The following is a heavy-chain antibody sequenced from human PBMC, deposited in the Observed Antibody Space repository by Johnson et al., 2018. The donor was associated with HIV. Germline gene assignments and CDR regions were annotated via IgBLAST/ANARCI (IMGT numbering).Heavy chain of an antibody. CDR1: GFTFSSYA. CDR2: ISYDGTNR. D-gene: IGHD1-14*01. Sequence: QVQLVESGGGLVKPGGSLRLSCAASGFTFSSYAMHWVRQAPGKGLEWVAVISYDGTNRYYAYSVKGRFTISRDNAKNSLYLQMNSLRAEDTAVYYCARPTKPGDAFDIWGQGTMVTVSS. CDR3: ARPTKPGDAFDI. V-gene: IGHV3-30-3*01. J-gene: IGHJ3*02.